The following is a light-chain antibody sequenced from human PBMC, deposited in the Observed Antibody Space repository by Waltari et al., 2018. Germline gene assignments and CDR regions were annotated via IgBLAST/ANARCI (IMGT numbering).Light chain of an antibody. J-gene: IGKJ4*01. CDR3: QQYDSYPVT. V-gene: IGKV1-16*02. CDR1: QGINNY. CDR2: AAS. Sequence: DIQMTQSPSSLSASVGDRVTITCRASQGINNYLVWFQQKPGKAPKSLISAASTLQSGVPSKFSGSGSGTDFTLTISSPQPEDFATYYCQQYDSYPVTFGGGTKVEI.